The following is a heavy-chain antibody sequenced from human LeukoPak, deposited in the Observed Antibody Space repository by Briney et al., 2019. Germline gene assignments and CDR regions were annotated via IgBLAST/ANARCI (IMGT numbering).Heavy chain of an antibody. D-gene: IGHD1-26*01. J-gene: IGHJ4*02. CDR2: INPNSGGT. CDR3: ARGLRVGNTGYYFDY. CDR1: GYTFTGYY. V-gene: IGHV1-2*02. Sequence: ASVKVSCKASGYTFTGYYMHWVRQAPGQGLEWMGWINPNSGGTNYAQKFQGRVTMTTDTSTSTAYMELRSLRSDDTAVYYCARGLRVGNTGYYFDYWGQGTLVTVSP.